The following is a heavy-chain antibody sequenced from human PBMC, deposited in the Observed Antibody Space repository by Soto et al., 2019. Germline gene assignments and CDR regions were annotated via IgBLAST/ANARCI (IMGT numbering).Heavy chain of an antibody. V-gene: IGHV4-4*07. D-gene: IGHD6-19*01. CDR3: ARDREAGYNFYYGMDV. CDR1: GADINTYS. Sequence: TSETLSLTCSVSGADINTYSWTWIRQPAGKGLERIGRIYTSASINYNPSLRGRVTLSVDTSTNQVSLKLASVTAADTAVYYCARDREAGYNFYYGMDVWGQGTTVTVSS. J-gene: IGHJ6*02. CDR2: IYTSASI.